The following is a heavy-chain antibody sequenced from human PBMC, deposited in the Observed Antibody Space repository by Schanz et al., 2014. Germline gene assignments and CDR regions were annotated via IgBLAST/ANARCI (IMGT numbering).Heavy chain of an antibody. J-gene: IGHJ4*02. Sequence: VQLVESGGGVVQPGRSLRLSCAGSGFSFSDYGMHWVRQAPGRGLEWVSAISGSGGSTYYADSVKGRFTISRDNSNHTLYLQMNSLRADDTAVYYCARDKGGYYPFDYWGQGTLVTVSS. CDR1: GFSFSDYG. D-gene: IGHD3-3*01. CDR2: ISGSGGST. V-gene: IGHV3-23*04. CDR3: ARDKGGYYPFDY.